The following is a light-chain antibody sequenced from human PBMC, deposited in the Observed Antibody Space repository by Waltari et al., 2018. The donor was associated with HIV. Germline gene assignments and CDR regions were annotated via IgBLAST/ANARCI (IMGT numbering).Light chain of an antibody. CDR1: SSDVGGYDP. CDR2: EVI. CDR3: CSYAGTYTYVL. Sequence: SALTQPRSVSGPPGPSVTISCPGTSSDVGGYDPVPWYLQHPGKVPKLIIYEVIKRPSGVPDRFSGSKSGNTASLTISGLQTEDEADYFCCSYAGTYTYVLFGGGTKLTVL. J-gene: IGLJ3*02. V-gene: IGLV2-11*01.